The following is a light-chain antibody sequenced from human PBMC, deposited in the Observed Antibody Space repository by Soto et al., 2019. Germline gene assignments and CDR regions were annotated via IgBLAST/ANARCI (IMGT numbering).Light chain of an antibody. CDR2: KAS. Sequence: DIQMTQSPSTLSASVGDRVTITCRASQSISSWLAWYQQKPGKAPKLLIYKASGLESGVPSRLSGSRSGTELTLTISSLQPDDFATYYCQQYNSYPKTFGQGTKVDIK. V-gene: IGKV1-5*03. CDR1: QSISSW. CDR3: QQYNSYPKT. J-gene: IGKJ1*01.